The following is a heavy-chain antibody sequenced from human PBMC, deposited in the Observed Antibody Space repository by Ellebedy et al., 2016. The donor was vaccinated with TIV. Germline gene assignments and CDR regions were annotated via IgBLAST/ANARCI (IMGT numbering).Heavy chain of an antibody. J-gene: IGHJ4*02. CDR1: GFSFGDYA. CDR2: IRTKDFGEST. CDR3: SRLQISGDGYNN. D-gene: IGHD5-24*01. Sequence: GGSLRLSXTGSGFSFGDYAMSWFRQAPGKGLEWIGLIRTKDFGESTEYAASVKGTFTMSRDDSKGIAYLQMSSLKTEDTAVYFCSRLQISGDGYNNWGQGTLVTVSS. V-gene: IGHV3-49*03.